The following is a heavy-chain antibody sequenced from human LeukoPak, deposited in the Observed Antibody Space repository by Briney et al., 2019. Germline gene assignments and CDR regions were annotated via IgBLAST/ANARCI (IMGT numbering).Heavy chain of an antibody. Sequence: KFGESLKISCKGSGYTFTSYWIAWVRQMPGKGLEWMGIIYTGDSDTRYSPSFQGQVTISADKSISTAYLQWSSLKASDTAMYYCARPGTTTRWYFDLWGRGTLVMVSS. J-gene: IGHJ2*01. CDR1: GYTFTSYW. V-gene: IGHV5-51*01. CDR3: ARPGTTTRWYFDL. CDR2: IYTGDSDT. D-gene: IGHD2/OR15-2a*01.